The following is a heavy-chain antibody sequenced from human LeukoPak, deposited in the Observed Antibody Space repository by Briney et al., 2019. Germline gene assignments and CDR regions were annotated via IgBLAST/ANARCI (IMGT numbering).Heavy chain of an antibody. CDR1: GFTFSTYA. Sequence: GGSLRLSCAASGFTFSTYAMSWVRQAPGKGLEWVSGISGNGDRTYYADSVRGRVTISRDNSKDTLYLQMNSLTAEDTAVYYCAKCPSGSYWSDYWGQGTQVTVSS. CDR2: ISGNGDRT. V-gene: IGHV3-23*01. J-gene: IGHJ4*02. D-gene: IGHD1-26*01. CDR3: AKCPSGSYWSDY.